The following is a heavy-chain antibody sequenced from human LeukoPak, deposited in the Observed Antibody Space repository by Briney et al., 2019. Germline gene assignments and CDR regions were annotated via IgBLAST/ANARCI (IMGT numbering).Heavy chain of an antibody. CDR3: ARDSVNWNDVYYYYGMDV. Sequence: GASVKVSCKASGYTFTGYYMHWVRQAPGQGLEWMGWINPNSGGTNYAQKFQGWVTMTRDTSISTAYMELSRLRSDDTAVYYCARDSVNWNDVYYYYGMDVWGQGTTVTVSS. D-gene: IGHD1-1*01. CDR2: INPNSGGT. J-gene: IGHJ6*02. CDR1: GYTFTGYY. V-gene: IGHV1-2*04.